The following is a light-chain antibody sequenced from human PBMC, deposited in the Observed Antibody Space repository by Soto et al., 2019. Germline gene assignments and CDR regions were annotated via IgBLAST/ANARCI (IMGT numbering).Light chain of an antibody. CDR1: SSDVGGYKY. Sequence: QSALTQPASVSGSPGQPITISCTGTSSDVGGYKYVSWYQQHPGKAPKLMIYDVDNRPSGVSNRFSGSKSGNTASLTISGLQAEDDADYYCSSHTSSSTVVFGGGTKLTVL. V-gene: IGLV2-14*01. J-gene: IGLJ2*01. CDR2: DVD. CDR3: SSHTSSSTVV.